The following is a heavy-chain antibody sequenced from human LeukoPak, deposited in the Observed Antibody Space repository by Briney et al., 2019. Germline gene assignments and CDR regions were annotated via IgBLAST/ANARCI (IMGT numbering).Heavy chain of an antibody. CDR1: GFTFSSYS. CDR3: ARDRVVPAATTPKEFDY. V-gene: IGHV3-48*01. CDR2: ISSSSSTI. J-gene: IGHJ4*02. D-gene: IGHD2-2*01. Sequence: GGSLRLSCAASGFTFSSYSMNWVRQAPGKGLEWVSYISSSSSTIYYADSVKGRFTISRDNAKNSLYLQTNSLRAEDTAVYYCARDRVVPAATTPKEFDYWGQGTLVTVSS.